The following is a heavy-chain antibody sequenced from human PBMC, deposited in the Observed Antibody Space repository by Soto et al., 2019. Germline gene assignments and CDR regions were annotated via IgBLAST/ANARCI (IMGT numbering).Heavy chain of an antibody. CDR2: IYYTGAT. Sequence: QVQLRESGPGLVEASGTLSLTCEVSTGSISSGNWWSWVRQPPGKGLEWIGEIYYTGATNYNPSLKSRITMTIDKSKDYFSLSLRSATAADTAVYYWARVFSSGSGWMYYFDFWGQGTLVSVSS. J-gene: IGHJ4*02. V-gene: IGHV4-4*02. CDR3: ARVFSSGSGWMYYFDF. D-gene: IGHD6-25*01. CDR1: TGSISSGNW.